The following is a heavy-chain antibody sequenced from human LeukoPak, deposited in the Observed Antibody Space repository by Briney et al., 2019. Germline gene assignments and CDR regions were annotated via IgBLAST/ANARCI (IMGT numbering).Heavy chain of an antibody. CDR3: TRATSVVVPAADHYYYGMDV. CDR1: GGTFSSYA. D-gene: IGHD2-2*01. J-gene: IGHJ6*02. V-gene: IGHV1-69*04. CDR2: IIPILGIA. Sequence: SVEVSCKASGGTFSSYAISWVRQAPGQGLEWMGRIIPILGIANYAQKFQGRVTITADKSTSTAYMELSSLRSEDTAVYYCTRATSVVVPAADHYYYGMDVWGQGTTVTVSS.